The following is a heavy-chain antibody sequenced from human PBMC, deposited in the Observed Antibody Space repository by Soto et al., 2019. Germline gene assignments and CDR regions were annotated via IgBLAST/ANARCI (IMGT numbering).Heavy chain of an antibody. CDR1: GFTFSLYS. CDR2: ISSSSSYI. D-gene: IGHD3-22*01. V-gene: IGHV3-21*01. Sequence: PGGSLRLSCAASGFTFSLYSMIWVRQAPGKGLEWVSSISSSSSYIYYADSMRGRFTLSRDNAQNSPYLQMNSLRVDDTAVYYCVRARATDSRPDYWGQGTLVTVSS. J-gene: IGHJ4*02. CDR3: VRARATDSRPDY.